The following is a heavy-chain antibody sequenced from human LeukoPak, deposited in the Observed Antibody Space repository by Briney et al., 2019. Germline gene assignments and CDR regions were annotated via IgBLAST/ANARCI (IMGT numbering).Heavy chain of an antibody. V-gene: IGHV1-69*13. CDR1: GYTFINYG. CDR3: ARTQYSYGYYYYGMDV. CDR2: IIPIFGTA. D-gene: IGHD5-18*01. Sequence: SVKVSCKASGYTFINYGINWVRQAPGQGLEWMGGIIPIFGTANYAQKFQGRVTITADESTSTAYMELSSLRSEDTAVYYCARTQYSYGYYYYGMDVWGQGTTVTVSS. J-gene: IGHJ6*02.